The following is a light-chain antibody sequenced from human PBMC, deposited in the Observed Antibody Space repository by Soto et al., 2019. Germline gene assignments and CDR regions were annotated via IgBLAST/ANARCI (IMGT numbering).Light chain of an antibody. CDR2: GAS. V-gene: IGKV3-20*01. Sequence: EIVLTQSPGTLSLSPGERATLSCRASQSVSSNYLAWYQQKPGQAPRLLIHGASSRATGIPDRFSGSGSGTDFTLTISRLESEDFAVYYCQQYGSSPRTFGQGTKVEFK. CDR3: QQYGSSPRT. J-gene: IGKJ1*01. CDR1: QSVSSNY.